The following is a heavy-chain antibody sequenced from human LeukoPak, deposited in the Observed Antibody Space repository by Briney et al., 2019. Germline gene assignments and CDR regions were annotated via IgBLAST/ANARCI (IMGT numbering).Heavy chain of an antibody. CDR2: IIPIFGTA. J-gene: IGHJ3*02. V-gene: IGHV1-69*05. Sequence: GASVKVSCKASGGTFSSYAISWVRQAPGQGLEWMGGIIPIFGTANYAQKFQGRVTITTDESTSTASMELSSLRSEDTAVYYCASDPKYYYDSSGYSGAFDIWGQGTMVTVSS. D-gene: IGHD3-22*01. CDR1: GGTFSSYA. CDR3: ASDPKYYYDSSGYSGAFDI.